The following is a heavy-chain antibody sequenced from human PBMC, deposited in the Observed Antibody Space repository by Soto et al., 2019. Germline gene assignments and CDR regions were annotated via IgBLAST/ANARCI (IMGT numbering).Heavy chain of an antibody. Sequence: QVRLQQWGAGLLKPSETLSLTCDIYGVSLSGSFWSWLRQPPGKGLEWIGEVTHIGNTSYNASLMSRVSISPNTSENQFSLGLSSVTGADTAVYDCARGLAGAFDIWGQGTMVTASS. J-gene: IGHJ3*02. V-gene: IGHV4-34*01. CDR1: GVSLSGSF. CDR3: ARGLAGAFDI. CDR2: VTHIGNT.